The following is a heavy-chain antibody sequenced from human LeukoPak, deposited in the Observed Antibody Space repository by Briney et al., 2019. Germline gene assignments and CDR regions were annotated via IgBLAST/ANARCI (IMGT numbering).Heavy chain of an antibody. D-gene: IGHD3-10*01. CDR1: GGSISSYY. J-gene: IGHJ3*02. V-gene: IGHV4-59*01. Sequence: SETLSLTCTVSGGSISSYYWSWVRQPPGKGLEWIGYIYYSGSTNYNPSLTSRVTISVDTSKNQFSLKLSSVTAADTAGYYCAREVYGSGSYYAFDIWGQGTMVTVSS. CDR2: IYYSGST. CDR3: AREVYGSGSYYAFDI.